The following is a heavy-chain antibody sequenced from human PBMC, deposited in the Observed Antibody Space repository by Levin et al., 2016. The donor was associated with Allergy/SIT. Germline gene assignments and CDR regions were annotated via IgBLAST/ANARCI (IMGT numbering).Heavy chain of an antibody. V-gene: IGHV1-69*06. J-gene: IGHJ4*02. Sequence: SVKVSCKASGGTFSSYAISWVRQAPGQGLEWMGGIIPMFGTANYAQKFQGRVMVTADKSTSTAYMELSSLRSEDTAVYYCAGYSLRFLEWSLDFWGQGTLVTVSS. CDR1: GGTFSSYA. CDR2: IIPMFGTA. CDR3: AGYSLRFLEWSLDF. D-gene: IGHD3-3*01.